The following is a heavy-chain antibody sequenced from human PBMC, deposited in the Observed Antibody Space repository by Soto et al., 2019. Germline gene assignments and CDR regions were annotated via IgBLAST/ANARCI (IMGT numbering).Heavy chain of an antibody. CDR3: ARDGGRYGYYCDSSGYISFDH. V-gene: IGHV4-38-2*01. CDR1: GYSIRSGYY. J-gene: IGHJ4*02. D-gene: IGHD3-22*01. CDR2: IYQGGAT. Sequence: SETLSLTCVVSGYSIRSGYYWGWIRQPPGKGLEWIGSIYQGGATYHNPSLKSRVTISIDTSKNQFSLKLSSVTAADTAVYFCARDGGRYGYYCDSSGYISFDHWGQGTLVTVSS.